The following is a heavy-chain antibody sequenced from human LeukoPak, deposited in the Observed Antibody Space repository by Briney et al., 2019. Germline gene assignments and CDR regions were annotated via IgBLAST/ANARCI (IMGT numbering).Heavy chain of an antibody. Sequence: ASVKVSCKASGYTFTGYYMHWVRQAPGQGLEWMGQINPNSGGTNYAQKFQGRVTMTRDTFISTAYMELSRLRSDDTAVYYCARSGLNYGSPDYWGQGTLVTVSS. D-gene: IGHD3-10*01. V-gene: IGHV1-2*06. CDR3: ARSGLNYGSPDY. CDR2: INPNSGGT. CDR1: GYTFTGYY. J-gene: IGHJ4*02.